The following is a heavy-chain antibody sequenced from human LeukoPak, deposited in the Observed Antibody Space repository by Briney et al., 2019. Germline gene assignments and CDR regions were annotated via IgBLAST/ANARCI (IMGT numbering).Heavy chain of an antibody. D-gene: IGHD2-2*01. V-gene: IGHV3-23*01. J-gene: IGHJ4*02. CDR3: AKSPTAYCSSTSCYGDY. Sequence: GGSLRLSCAASGFTFSSYAMSWVRQAPGKGLEWVSAISGSGGSTYYADSVKGRFTISRDNSKNTLYLQMNSLRAEDTAVYYCAKSPTAYCSSTSCYGDYWGQGTLVTVSS. CDR2: ISGSGGST. CDR1: GFTFSSYA.